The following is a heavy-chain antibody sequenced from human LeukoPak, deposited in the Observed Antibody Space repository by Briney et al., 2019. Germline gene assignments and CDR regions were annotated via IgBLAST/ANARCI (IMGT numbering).Heavy chain of an antibody. CDR1: GGSISSYY. J-gene: IGHJ6*03. CDR3: ARETTRGYSYGYYYYYYMDV. CDR2: IYTSGST. Sequence: ASETLSLTCTVSGGSISSYYWSWIRQPPGKGLEWIGRIYTSGSTNYNPSLKSRVTISVDTSKNQFSLKLSSVTAADTAVYYCARETTRGYSYGYYYYYYMDVWGKGTTVTISS. D-gene: IGHD5-18*01. V-gene: IGHV4-4*08.